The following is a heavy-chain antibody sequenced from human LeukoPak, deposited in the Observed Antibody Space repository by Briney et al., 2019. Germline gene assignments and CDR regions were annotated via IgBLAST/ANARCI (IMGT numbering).Heavy chain of an antibody. CDR1: GFTFSDYY. J-gene: IGHJ4*02. Sequence: GGSLRLSCAASGFTFSDYYMSWIRQAPGKGLEWVSYSSGSSIYYADFVKGRFTISRDNAKNSLYLQMNSLRAEDTAVYYCAREGSSIWYVDYWGQGTLVTVSS. CDR3: AREGSSIWYVDY. V-gene: IGHV3-11*01. CDR2: SSGSSI. D-gene: IGHD6-13*01.